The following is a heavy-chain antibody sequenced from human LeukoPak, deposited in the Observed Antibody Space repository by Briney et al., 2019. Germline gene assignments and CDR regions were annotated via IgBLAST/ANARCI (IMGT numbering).Heavy chain of an antibody. CDR1: GGTFSSYA. V-gene: IGHV1-69*13. J-gene: IGHJ5*02. D-gene: IGHD3-10*01. Sequence: GASVKVSCKASGGTFSSYAISRVRQAPGQGLEWMGGIIPIFGTANYAQKFQGRVTITADESTSTAYMELSSLRSEDTAVYYCARGIMVRGVRGFWFDPWGQGTLVTVSS. CDR3: ARGIMVRGVRGFWFDP. CDR2: IIPIFGTA.